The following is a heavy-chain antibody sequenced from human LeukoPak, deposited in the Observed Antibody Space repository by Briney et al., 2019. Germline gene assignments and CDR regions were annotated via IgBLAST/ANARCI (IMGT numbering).Heavy chain of an antibody. V-gene: IGHV3-23*01. CDR1: GFTFSSYA. D-gene: IGHD6-13*01. CDR3: AKSGDSSSWYLYYFDY. Sequence: GSLRLSCAASGFTFSSYAMSWVRQAPGKGLEWVSAISGSGGSTYYADSVKGRFTISRDNSKNTLYLQMNSLRAEDTAVYYCAKSGDSSSWYLYYFDYWGQGTLVTVSS. CDR2: ISGSGGST. J-gene: IGHJ4*02.